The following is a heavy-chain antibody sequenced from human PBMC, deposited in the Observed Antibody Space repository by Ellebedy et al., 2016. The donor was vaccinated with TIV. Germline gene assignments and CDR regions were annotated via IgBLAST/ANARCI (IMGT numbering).Heavy chain of an antibody. CDR2: INAGNGNT. V-gene: IGHV1-3*01. CDR3: ARAGGRSWFDP. Sequence: ASVKVSCKASGYTFTSYTIHWVRQAPGQRLEWMTWINAGNGNTKYSQNFQGRVTVTRDTSATTAYMELSSLRSEDTAVYYCARAGGRSWFDPWGRGTLVTVSS. CDR1: GYTFTSYT. D-gene: IGHD1-1*01. J-gene: IGHJ5*02.